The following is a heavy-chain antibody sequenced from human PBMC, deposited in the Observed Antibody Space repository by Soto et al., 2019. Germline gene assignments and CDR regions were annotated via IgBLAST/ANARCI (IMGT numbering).Heavy chain of an antibody. CDR3: ARQGGSYYSNS. V-gene: IGHV4-39*01. CDR2: IYYSGST. CDR1: GGSISTSSYY. Sequence: PSETLSLTCTVSGGSISTSSYYWGWIRQPPGKGLEWIGSIYYSGSTYYNPSLKSRVTISVDTSKNQFSLKLSSVAAADTAVYYCARQGGSYYSNSWGQGTLVTVSS. D-gene: IGHD1-26*01. J-gene: IGHJ4*02.